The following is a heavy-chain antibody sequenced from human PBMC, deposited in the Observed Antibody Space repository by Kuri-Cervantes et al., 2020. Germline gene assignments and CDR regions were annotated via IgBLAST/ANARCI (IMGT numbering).Heavy chain of an antibody. CDR1: GFTFDDYA. D-gene: IGHD1-14*01. Sequence: GGSLRLSCAASGFTFDDYAMHWVRQAPWKGLELVSLISWDDGSAYYADSVKGRFTISRDNSKNTLYLQMNSLRAEDTAVYYCAKDLRGRASPEGEYWGQGTLVTVSS. V-gene: IGHV3-43D*04. J-gene: IGHJ4*02. CDR2: ISWDDGSA. CDR3: AKDLRGRASPEGEY.